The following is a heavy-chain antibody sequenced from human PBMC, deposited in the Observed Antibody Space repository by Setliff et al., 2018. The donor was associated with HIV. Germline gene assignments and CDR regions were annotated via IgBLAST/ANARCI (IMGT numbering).Heavy chain of an antibody. Sequence: GGSLRLSCAASGFTFSSYAMSWVRQAPGKGLEWVSAISGSGGSTYYADSVKGRFTISGDNSKNTLYLQMNSLRAEDTAVYYWAKAYYDFVWGSSLAYWGQGTLVTVSS. V-gene: IGHV3-23*01. J-gene: IGHJ4*02. CDR1: GFTFSSYA. CDR2: ISGSGGST. D-gene: IGHD3-16*01. CDR3: AKAYYDFVWGSSLAY.